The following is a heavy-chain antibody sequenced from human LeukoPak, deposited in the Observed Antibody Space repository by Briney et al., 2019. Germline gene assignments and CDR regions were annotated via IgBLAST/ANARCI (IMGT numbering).Heavy chain of an antibody. J-gene: IGHJ6*03. V-gene: IGHV3-21*01. CDR1: GFTFSSYW. CDR3: ARVNRYSGSYYYMDV. CDR2: ISSSSSYI. Sequence: PGGSLRLSCAASGFTFSSYWMHWVRQAPGKGLEWVSSISSSSSYIYYADSVKGRFTISRDNAKNSLYLQMNSLRAEDTAVYYCARVNRYSGSYYYMDVWGKGTTVTVSS. D-gene: IGHD1-26*01.